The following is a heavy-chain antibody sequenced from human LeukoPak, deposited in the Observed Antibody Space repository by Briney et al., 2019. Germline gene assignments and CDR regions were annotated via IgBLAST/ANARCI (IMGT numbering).Heavy chain of an antibody. J-gene: IGHJ4*02. Sequence: GGSLRLSCAASGFTFSNHWMNCVRQAPGRGREWVANIKEDGSEKDYVDSVKGRFTISRDNAKNSLYLQMNSLRAEDTALYYCAKDTDGAAAGTTWGHWGQGTLVTVSS. CDR3: AKDTDGAAAGTTWGH. V-gene: IGHV3-7*03. CDR1: GFTFSNHW. D-gene: IGHD6-13*01. CDR2: IKEDGSEK.